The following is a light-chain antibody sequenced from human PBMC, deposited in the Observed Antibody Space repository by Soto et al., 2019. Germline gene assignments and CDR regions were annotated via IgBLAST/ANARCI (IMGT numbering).Light chain of an antibody. Sequence: DIQMTQAPSTLSASIGDRVIITCRASQSISHWLAWYQQKPGKAPKLLISDASILESGVPSRFSGSTSGTEFPLTISSPQPDDFATYYCQQYQTYRTVGQVTNVEIK. CDR2: DAS. CDR3: QQYQTYRT. J-gene: IGKJ1*01. CDR1: QSISHW. V-gene: IGKV1-5*01.